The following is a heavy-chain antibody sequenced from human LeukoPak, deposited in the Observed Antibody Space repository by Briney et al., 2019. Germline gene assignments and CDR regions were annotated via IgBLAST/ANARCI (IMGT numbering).Heavy chain of an antibody. Sequence: SETLSLTCTVSGGSISIYYWSWIRQPAGKGLEWIGRIYTSGSTNYNPSLKSRVTMSVDTSKNQFSLKLSSVTAADTAVYYCARDGYSGYDGPDYGMDVWGQGTTVTVSS. D-gene: IGHD5-12*01. V-gene: IGHV4-4*07. CDR2: IYTSGST. CDR1: GGSISIYY. CDR3: ARDGYSGYDGPDYGMDV. J-gene: IGHJ6*02.